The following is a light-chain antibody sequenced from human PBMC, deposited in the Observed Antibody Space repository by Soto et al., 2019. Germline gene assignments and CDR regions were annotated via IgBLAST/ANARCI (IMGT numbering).Light chain of an antibody. CDR2: GAF. CDR3: HQYGTSPWT. Sequence: EIVLAQSPGTLSLSPGERATLSCRASQSIRSSYLAWYQQKPGQAPRLLIYGAFSSAAAIPDRFSGTESGTDFTLTISRLEPEDYAMYYCHQYGTSPWTFGQGTKLEIK. J-gene: IGKJ2*01. CDR1: QSIRSSY. V-gene: IGKV3-20*01.